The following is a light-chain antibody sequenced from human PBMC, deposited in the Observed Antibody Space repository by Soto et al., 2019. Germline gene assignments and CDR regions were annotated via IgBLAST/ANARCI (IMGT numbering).Light chain of an antibody. Sequence: AIQLTQSPSSLSASVGDRVTITCRASQGMSSALAWYQQKPGKAPQLLIYDASSLESGVPSRFSSSGSRTDFTLTTSSLQPEDFANYYCPPFYGYPHSFGGGTKVEIK. CDR3: PPFYGYPHS. CDR1: QGMSSA. V-gene: IGKV1-13*02. CDR2: DAS. J-gene: IGKJ4*01.